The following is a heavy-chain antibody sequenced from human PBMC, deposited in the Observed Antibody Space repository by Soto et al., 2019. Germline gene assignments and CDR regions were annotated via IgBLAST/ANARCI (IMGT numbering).Heavy chain of an antibody. D-gene: IGHD2-2*01. CDR2: IYYSGST. V-gene: IGHV4-59*01. CDR3: ASLSTIPSSYYYYMDV. J-gene: IGHJ6*03. Sequence: SETLSLTCTVSGGSISSYYWSWIRQPPGKGLEWIGYIYYSGSTTYNPSLKSRVTISVDTSKNQFSLKLSSVTAADTAVYYCASLSTIPSSYYYYMDVWGKGTTVTVSS. CDR1: GGSISSYY.